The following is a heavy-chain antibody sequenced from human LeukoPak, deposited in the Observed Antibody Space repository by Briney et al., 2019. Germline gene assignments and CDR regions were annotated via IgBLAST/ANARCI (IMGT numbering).Heavy chain of an antibody. CDR1: GFTFSSYS. CDR3: AREYSKPLGIDY. CDR2: ISSSSSCI. Sequence: GGSLRLSCAASGFTFSSYSMNWVRQAPGKGLEWVSSISSSSSCIYYADSVKGRFTISRDNAKNSLYLQMNSLRAEDTAVYYCAREYSKPLGIDYWGQGTLVTVSS. J-gene: IGHJ4*02. V-gene: IGHV3-21*01. D-gene: IGHD4-11*01.